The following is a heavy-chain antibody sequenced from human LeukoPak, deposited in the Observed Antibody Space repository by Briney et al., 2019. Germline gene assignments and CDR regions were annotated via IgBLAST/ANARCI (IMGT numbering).Heavy chain of an antibody. J-gene: IGHJ6*02. CDR1: GGSISIGGYY. CDR3: AREARGGSGSYVVYGMDV. CDR2: IYYSGST. Sequence: PSQTLSLTCTVSGGSISIGGYYWSWLRQHPGKGLEWIGYIYYSGSTYYNPSLKSRVTISVDTSKNQFSLKLSSVTAADTAVYYCAREARGGSGSYVVYGMDVWGQGTTVTVSS. V-gene: IGHV4-31*03. D-gene: IGHD3-10*01.